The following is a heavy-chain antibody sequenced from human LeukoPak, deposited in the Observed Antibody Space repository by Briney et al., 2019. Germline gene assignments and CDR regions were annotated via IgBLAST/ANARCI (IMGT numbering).Heavy chain of an antibody. CDR2: ISTYDHTT. V-gene: IGHV1-18*01. J-gene: IGHJ4*02. Sequence: GATVKVSCKTSGYSFTRYAISWMRQAPGQGLEWMGWISTYDHTTTYPQKVQGRATMTAEKSTPTAYTELRGLTSDDSAVYFCARDPSNCVGRKVYFDYWGQGTPITVSS. CDR3: ARDPSNCVGRKVYFDY. D-gene: IGHD1-1*01. CDR1: GYSFTRYA.